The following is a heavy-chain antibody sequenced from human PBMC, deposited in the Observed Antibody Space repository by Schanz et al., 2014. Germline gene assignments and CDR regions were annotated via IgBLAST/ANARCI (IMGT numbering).Heavy chain of an antibody. CDR3: AKSDAFDI. J-gene: IGHJ3*02. V-gene: IGHV3-21*01. Sequence: EVQLVESGGGLIQPGGSLRLSCAASGFGFSSYSMNWVRQAPGKGLEWVSSISYGTSYIYYAESVKGRFTISRDNAKNTPYLQMNSLRAEDTAVYYCAKSDAFDIWGQGTLVTVSS. CDR1: GFGFSSYS. CDR2: ISYGTSYI.